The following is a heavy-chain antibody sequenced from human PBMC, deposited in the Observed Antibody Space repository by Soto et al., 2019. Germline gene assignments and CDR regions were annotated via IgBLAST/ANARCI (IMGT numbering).Heavy chain of an antibody. J-gene: IGHJ6*02. CDR3: ATGRSGYDSVDFYYYYGMDV. D-gene: IGHD5-12*01. CDR1: GGTFSSYA. V-gene: IGHV1-69*13. Sequence: SVKVSCKASGGTFSSYAISWVRQAPGQGLEWMGGIIPIFGTANYAQKFQGRVTITADESASTAYMELSSLRSEDTAVYYCATGRSGYDSVDFYYYYGMDVWGQGTTVTV. CDR2: IIPIFGTA.